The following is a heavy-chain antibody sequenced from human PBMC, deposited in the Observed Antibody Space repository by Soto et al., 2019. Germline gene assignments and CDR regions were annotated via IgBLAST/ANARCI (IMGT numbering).Heavy chain of an antibody. D-gene: IGHD6-13*01. Sequence: LSLTCAVSGGSISSSNWWSWVRQPPGKGLEWIGEIYHSGSTNYNPSLKSRVTISVDKSKNQFSLKLSSVTAADTAVYYCARAASSSSWSKHFDYWGQGTTVTVSS. CDR1: GGSISSSNW. CDR2: IYHSGST. CDR3: ARAASSSSWSKHFDY. J-gene: IGHJ4*03. V-gene: IGHV4-4*02.